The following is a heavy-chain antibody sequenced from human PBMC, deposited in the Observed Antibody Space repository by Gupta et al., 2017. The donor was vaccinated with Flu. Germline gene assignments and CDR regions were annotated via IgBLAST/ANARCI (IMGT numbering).Heavy chain of an antibody. V-gene: IGHV1-69*17. CDR2: IIPFFDMG. CDR1: GGTLSKNA. J-gene: IGHJ6*02. Sequence: GGTLSKNAITWLRQAPGQGLEWMGGIIPFFDMGNDAQKFQGRVTITADKYTNTAYMERSSLRSEDTAVYYCARTATHNYYSYAMDVWGHGTTGTVSS. CDR3: ARTATHNYYSYAMDV.